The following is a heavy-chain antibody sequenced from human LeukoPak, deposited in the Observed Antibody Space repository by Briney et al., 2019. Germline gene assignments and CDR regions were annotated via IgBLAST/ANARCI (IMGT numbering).Heavy chain of an antibody. CDR1: GFTFSNYA. V-gene: IGHV3-30*04. CDR3: ARDHSNWNYAPDF. J-gene: IGHJ4*02. Sequence: GGSLRLSCAASGFTFSNYAMHWVRQAPGKGLEWVALISYDGSNKFYADSVKGRFTISRDNSKNTLYLLMNSLRADDTAVYYCARDHSNWNYAPDFWGQGTLVIVSS. D-gene: IGHD1-7*01. CDR2: ISYDGSNK.